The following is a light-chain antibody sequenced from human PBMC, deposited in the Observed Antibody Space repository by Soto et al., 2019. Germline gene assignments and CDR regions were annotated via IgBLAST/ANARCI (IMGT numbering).Light chain of an antibody. CDR2: KAS. J-gene: IGKJ4*01. CDR3: QQCDTYPLT. V-gene: IGKV1-5*03. Sequence: DIQMTQSPSTLSASVGDRVTITCRASQTTSGWLAWYQQKPGKAPKLLIYKASILESGVPSRFSGSRSGTEFTRTISTLQPDDFATYYCQQCDTYPLTFGGGTKVEI. CDR1: QTTSGW.